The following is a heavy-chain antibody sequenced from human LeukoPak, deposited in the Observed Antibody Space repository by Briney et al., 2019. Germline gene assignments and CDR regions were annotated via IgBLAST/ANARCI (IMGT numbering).Heavy chain of an antibody. CDR2: MNPNSGNT. CDR3: ARRPYYYDSSGHFDY. V-gene: IGHV1-8*01. Sequence: ASVKVSCKVSGYTLTELSMHWVRQAPGKGLEWMGWMNPNSGNTGYAQKFQGRVTMTRNTSISTAYMELSSLRSEDTAVYYCARRPYYYDSSGHFDYWGQGTLVTVSS. CDR1: GYTLTELS. D-gene: IGHD3-22*01. J-gene: IGHJ4*02.